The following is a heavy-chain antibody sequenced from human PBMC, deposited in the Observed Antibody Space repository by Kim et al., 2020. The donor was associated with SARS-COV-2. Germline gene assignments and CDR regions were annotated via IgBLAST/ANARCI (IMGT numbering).Heavy chain of an antibody. V-gene: IGHV2-26*01. CDR2: N. D-gene: IGHD5-12*01. CDR3: ARIPPYEGSDY. J-gene: IGHJ4*02. Sequence: NTYSTSLKSRLTIAKDTSKSPVVLTMTNMDPVDTATYYCARIPPYEGSDYWGQGTLVTVSS.